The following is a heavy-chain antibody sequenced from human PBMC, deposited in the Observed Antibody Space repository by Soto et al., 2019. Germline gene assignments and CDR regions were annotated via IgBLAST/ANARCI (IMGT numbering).Heavy chain of an antibody. CDR2: IYPRGGST. V-gene: IGHV1-46*01. D-gene: IGHD3-22*01. CDR1: GYNFTSHY. Sequence: ASVKVSCRTSGYNFTSHYIHWVRQAPGQRLESMGIIYPRGGSTIYAQKFQGKVTMARDTSTHTLYMELSSLRSEDTAIYYCARVGYSSTGATLHFHGLDVWGQGTTVTVSS. CDR3: ARVGYSSTGATLHFHGLDV. J-gene: IGHJ6*02.